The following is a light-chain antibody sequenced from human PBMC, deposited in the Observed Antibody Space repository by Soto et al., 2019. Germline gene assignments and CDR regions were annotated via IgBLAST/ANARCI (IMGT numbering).Light chain of an antibody. CDR1: QDFXSN. J-gene: IGKJ5*01. CDR2: GAS. V-gene: IGKV3-15*01. CDR3: QQYNKWPIT. Sequence: TQSPSTLSVSPGERATLSCRASQDFXSNFAWYEQKPGQAPRILXDGASTSASGIPASFSGSGSGTAFTPTISRLQSEDGYTYYWQQYNKWPITVGQGTRLDI.